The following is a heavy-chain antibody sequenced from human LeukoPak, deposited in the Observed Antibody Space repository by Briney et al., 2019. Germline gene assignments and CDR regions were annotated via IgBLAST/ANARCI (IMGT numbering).Heavy chain of an antibody. CDR3: AAEVEGATTAFDI. CDR2: INPSGGST. V-gene: IGHV1-46*01. CDR1: GYTFTSYY. D-gene: IGHD1-26*01. J-gene: IGHJ3*02. Sequence: ASVKVSCKASGYTFTSYYMHWVRQAPGQGLEWMGIINPSGGSTSYAQKFQGRVTMTRDMSTSTVYMELSSLRSEDTAVYYCAAEVEGATTAFDIWGQGTMVTVSS.